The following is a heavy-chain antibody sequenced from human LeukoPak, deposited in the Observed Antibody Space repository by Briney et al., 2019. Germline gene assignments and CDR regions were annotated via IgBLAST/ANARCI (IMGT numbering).Heavy chain of an antibody. CDR1: GFTFRNYG. D-gene: IGHD2-21*01. J-gene: IGHJ4*02. CDR3: VKERGPYSAFDS. Sequence: GGSLRLSCAASGFTFRNYGMHWVRQAPGKALEWVAVVWSDAINKFYADSVRGRLTISRDNSKNMLYLQMNSLRAEDTAMYYCVKERGPYSAFDSWGQGTLVPVSS. CDR2: VWSDAINK. V-gene: IGHV3-33*06.